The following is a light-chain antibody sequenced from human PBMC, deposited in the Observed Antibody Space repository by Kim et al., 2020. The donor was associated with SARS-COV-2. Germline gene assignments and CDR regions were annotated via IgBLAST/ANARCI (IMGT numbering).Light chain of an antibody. CDR2: GAS. CDR3: QQYGSSPQT. Sequence: EIVLTQSPGTLSLSPGERATLSCRASQSVSSNYLAWYQQKPGQAPRLLIYGASSRATGIPDRFSGRGSGTDFTLTISRLEPEDFAVYYCQQYGSSPQTFGQGTKLEI. J-gene: IGKJ2*01. CDR1: QSVSSNY. V-gene: IGKV3-20*01.